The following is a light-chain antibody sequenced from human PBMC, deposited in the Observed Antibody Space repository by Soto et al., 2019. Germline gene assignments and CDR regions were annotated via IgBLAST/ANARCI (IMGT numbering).Light chain of an antibody. CDR2: GAS. CDR1: QSVSSSY. Sequence: EIVSTQSPGTLSLSPGERATLSCRASQSVSSSYLAWYQQKPGQAPRLLIYGASSRATGIPDRFSGSGSGTDFTLTISRLEPEDFAVYYCQQYGSSPWTFGQGTKVDIK. J-gene: IGKJ1*01. V-gene: IGKV3-20*01. CDR3: QQYGSSPWT.